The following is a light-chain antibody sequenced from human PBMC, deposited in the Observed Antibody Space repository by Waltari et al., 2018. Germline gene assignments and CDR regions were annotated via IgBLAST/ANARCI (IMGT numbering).Light chain of an antibody. J-gene: IGKJ5*01. Sequence: EILMTESPATLSVSPGERATLSCRASQSVSSNLAWYQQKPGQALRLLIYDASTRAPSTPARFRGSGSGTEFALTISSLQSEDSAVYYCQQYNHWPPITFGQGTRLEIK. CDR2: DAS. CDR3: QQYNHWPPIT. CDR1: QSVSSN. V-gene: IGKV3-15*01.